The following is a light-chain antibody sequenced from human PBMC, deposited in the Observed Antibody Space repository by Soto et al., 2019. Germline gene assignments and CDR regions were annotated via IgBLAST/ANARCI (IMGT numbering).Light chain of an antibody. CDR3: QQTYSTPYT. V-gene: IGKV1-39*01. CDR1: QSISSY. CDR2: AAS. Sequence: DIQMTQSPSSLSASVGDRVTITCRASQSISSYLNWYQQIPGKAPNLLIYAASSLQSGVPSRFSGSGSGTDFTLTISSLQPEDFATYYCQQTYSTPYTFGQGTKV. J-gene: IGKJ2*01.